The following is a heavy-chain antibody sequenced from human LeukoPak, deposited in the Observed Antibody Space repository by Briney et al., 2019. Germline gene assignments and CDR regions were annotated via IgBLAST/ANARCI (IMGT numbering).Heavy chain of an antibody. Sequence: GGSLRLSCAASGFTFSSYWMHWVRQAPGKGLVWVSRINTVGSSTSYADSVKGRFTISRDNAKNTLYLQMNSLRAEVTAVYYCARLRVVLTHWFDPWGQGTLATVSS. CDR2: INTVGSST. V-gene: IGHV3-74*01. CDR1: GFTFSSYW. J-gene: IGHJ5*02. CDR3: ARLRVVLTHWFDP.